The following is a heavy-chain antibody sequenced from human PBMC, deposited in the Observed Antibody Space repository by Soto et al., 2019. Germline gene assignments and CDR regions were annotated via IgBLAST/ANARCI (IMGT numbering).Heavy chain of an antibody. Sequence: ASVKVSCKASGYTFTGYYMHWVRQAPGQGLEWMGWINPNSGGTNYAQKFQGRVTMTRDTSISTAYMELSRLRSDDTAVYYCARGVGSCSSTSCHYNWFDPWGQGTPVSVSS. V-gene: IGHV1-2*02. J-gene: IGHJ5*02. CDR1: GYTFTGYY. CDR3: ARGVGSCSSTSCHYNWFDP. CDR2: INPNSGGT. D-gene: IGHD2-2*01.